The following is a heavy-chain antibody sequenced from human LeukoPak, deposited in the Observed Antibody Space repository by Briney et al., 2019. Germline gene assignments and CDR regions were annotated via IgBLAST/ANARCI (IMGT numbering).Heavy chain of an antibody. D-gene: IGHD5-18*01. CDR2: IYTSGST. CDR3: ARGVYSYGWWYFDL. CDR1: GGSISSSY. Sequence: SETLSLTCTVSGGSISSSYWSWIRQPAGKGLEWIGRIYTSGSTNYNPSLKRRVTMSVDTSKNQFSLKLSSVTAADTAVYFCARGVYSYGWWYFDLWGRGTLVTVSS. J-gene: IGHJ2*01. V-gene: IGHV4-4*07.